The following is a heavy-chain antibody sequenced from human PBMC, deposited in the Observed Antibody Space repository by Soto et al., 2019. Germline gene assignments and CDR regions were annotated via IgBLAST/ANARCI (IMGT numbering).Heavy chain of an antibody. Sequence: QKPGKGLEWIGYIYYSGSTYYNPSLKSRVTISVDTSKNQFSLKLSSVTAADTAVYFFFHEADGIRDVRSVSAFLLNRFSDL. V-gene: IGHV4-31*02. CDR3: FHEADGIRDVRSVSAFLLNRFSDL. J-gene: IGHJ2*01. D-gene: IGHD3-10*02. CDR2: IYYSGST.